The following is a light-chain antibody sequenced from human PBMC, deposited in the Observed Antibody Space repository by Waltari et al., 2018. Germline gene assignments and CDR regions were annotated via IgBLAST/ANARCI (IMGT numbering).Light chain of an antibody. CDR3: QQLNRYPPYT. Sequence: DIQLTQSPSFLSASVGDRVTITCRASQGISSYLAWYHQKPGTATKLLIYAASTLQSGYPSMFSGSGSRTEFTLTSSSLQPEDFATSYCQQLNRYPPYTFGQVTKLEIK. CDR1: QGISSY. CDR2: AAS. J-gene: IGKJ2*01. V-gene: IGKV1-9*01.